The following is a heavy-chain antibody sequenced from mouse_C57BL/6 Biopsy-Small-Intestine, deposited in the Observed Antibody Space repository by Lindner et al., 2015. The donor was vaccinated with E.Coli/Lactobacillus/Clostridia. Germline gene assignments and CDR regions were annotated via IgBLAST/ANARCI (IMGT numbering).Heavy chain of an antibody. CDR1: GYTFTGYW. Sequence: VQLQESGAELMKPGASVKLSCKATGYTFTGYWIEWVKQRPGHGLEWIGEILPGSGSTNYNEKFKGKATFTADTSSNTAYMQLSSLTTEDSAIYYCARSLYYYGSSYRNYFDYWGQGTTLTVSS. CDR3: ARSLYYYGSSYRNYFDY. V-gene: IGHV1-9*01. CDR2: ILPGSGST. D-gene: IGHD1-1*01. J-gene: IGHJ2*01.